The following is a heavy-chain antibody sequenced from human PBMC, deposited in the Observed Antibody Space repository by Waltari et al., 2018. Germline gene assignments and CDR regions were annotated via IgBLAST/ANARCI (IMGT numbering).Heavy chain of an antibody. D-gene: IGHD1-26*01. CDR2: IHHSGST. CDR1: GGSLSVYY. J-gene: IGHJ5*02. Sequence: QVQIQQWGEGWWKRTESRSPPVAVFGGSLSVYYWGWVPPPPGKGLGGGGEIHHSGSTNYNPSLKNRLTISVDPSNNQFYPKLSSVTAADTAMYYCARAQGGIEGVYYFDAWAQGAESWGQGTLVTVSS. V-gene: IGHV4-34*02. CDR3: ARAQGGIEGVYYFDAWAQGAES.